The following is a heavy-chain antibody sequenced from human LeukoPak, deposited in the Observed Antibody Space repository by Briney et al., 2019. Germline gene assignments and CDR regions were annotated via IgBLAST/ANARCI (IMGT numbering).Heavy chain of an antibody. CDR2: ISYDGSNK. J-gene: IGHJ3*02. CDR1: GFTFSSYG. Sequence: GGSLRLSRAASGFTFSSYGMRWVRQAPGKGLEWVAVISYDGSNKYYADSVKGRFTISRDNSKNTLYLQTNSLRAEDTAVYYCANLDWPHHAFDIWGQGTMVTVSS. CDR3: ANLDWPHHAFDI. D-gene: IGHD3-9*01. V-gene: IGHV3-30*18.